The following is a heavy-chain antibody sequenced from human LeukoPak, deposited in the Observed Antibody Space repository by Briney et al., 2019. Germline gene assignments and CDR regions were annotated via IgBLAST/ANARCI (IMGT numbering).Heavy chain of an antibody. V-gene: IGHV3-66*01. CDR1: GFTVSNNY. Sequence: QPGGSLRLSCAASGFTVSNNYMSWVRQAPGKGLEWVSLIYSGGSTYYADSVKGRFTISRDNSKNTLYLQMNSLRAEDTAVYYCARAHPGDYSDFQFDYWGQEPWSPSPQ. J-gene: IGHJ4*01. CDR3: ARAHPGDYSDFQFDY. CDR2: IYSGGST. D-gene: IGHD4-11*01.